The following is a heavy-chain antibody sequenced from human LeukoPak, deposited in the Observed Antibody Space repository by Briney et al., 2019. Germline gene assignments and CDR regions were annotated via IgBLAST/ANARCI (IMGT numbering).Heavy chain of an antibody. Sequence: GGSLRLSCAASGFTFSDYYMSWIRQAPGKGLEWVSYISSSGSTIYYADSVKGRFTISRDNAKNSLYLQMNSLRAEDTAVYYCAREGYSSSWYGRGNAFDIWGQGTMVTISS. CDR2: ISSSGSTI. D-gene: IGHD6-13*01. CDR3: AREGYSSSWYGRGNAFDI. CDR1: GFTFSDYY. V-gene: IGHV3-11*04. J-gene: IGHJ3*02.